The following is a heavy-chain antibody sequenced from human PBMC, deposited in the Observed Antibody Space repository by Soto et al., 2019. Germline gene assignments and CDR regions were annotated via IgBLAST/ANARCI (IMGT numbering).Heavy chain of an antibody. Sequence: QLQLQESGSGLVRPSQTLSLTCAVSGGSISSGGYSWNWIRQPPGKGLEWIGYIYHSGSTLYNPSLKGRVPISGGKSKNQVSLRLSSVTAADTAVYYCARDQLEGSWFDPWGQGTLVTVSS. CDR2: IYHSGST. CDR3: ARDQLEGSWFDP. V-gene: IGHV4-30-2*01. CDR1: GGSISSGGYS. J-gene: IGHJ5*02. D-gene: IGHD3-10*01.